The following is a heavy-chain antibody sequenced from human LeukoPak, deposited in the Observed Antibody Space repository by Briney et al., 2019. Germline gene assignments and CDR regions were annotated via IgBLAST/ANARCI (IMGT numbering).Heavy chain of an antibody. J-gene: IGHJ4*02. V-gene: IGHV1-2*02. Sequence: ASVKVSCKASGYTFTSYDINWVRQAPGQGLEWMGWINPNSGGTNYAQKFQGRVTMTRDTSISTAYMELSRLRSDDTAVYYCARVRRVTGTTWGFYFDYWGQGTLVTVSS. CDR1: GYTFTSYD. CDR3: ARVRRVTGTTWGFYFDY. CDR2: INPNSGGT. D-gene: IGHD1-20*01.